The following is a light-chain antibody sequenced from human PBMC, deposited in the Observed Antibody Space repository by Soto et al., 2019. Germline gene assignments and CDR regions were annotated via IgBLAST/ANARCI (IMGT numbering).Light chain of an antibody. CDR1: SSDVGAYNY. Sequence: QSVLTQPPSASGSPGQSVTISCTGTSSDVGAYNYVSWYQQYPGKAPKLMIYEVSKRPSGVPDRFSGSKSDKTASLTVSGLQHDDEAYYYCTSYAGSNILVFGGGTKLTVL. J-gene: IGLJ3*02. V-gene: IGLV2-8*01. CDR2: EVS. CDR3: TSYAGSNILV.